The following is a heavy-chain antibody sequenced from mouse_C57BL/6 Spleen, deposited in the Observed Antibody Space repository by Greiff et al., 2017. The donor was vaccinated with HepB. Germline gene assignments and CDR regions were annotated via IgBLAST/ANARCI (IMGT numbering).Heavy chain of an antibody. J-gene: IGHJ2*01. Sequence: VQLQQSGAELVRPGTSVKVSCKASGYAFTNYLIEWVKQRPGQGLEWIGVINPGSGGTNYNEKFKGKATLTADKSSSTAYMQLSSLPSEDSAVYFCARGGIYDGYLYYFDYWGQGTTLTVSS. CDR1: GYAFTNYL. D-gene: IGHD2-3*01. CDR3: ARGGIYDGYLYYFDY. CDR2: INPGSGGT. V-gene: IGHV1-54*01.